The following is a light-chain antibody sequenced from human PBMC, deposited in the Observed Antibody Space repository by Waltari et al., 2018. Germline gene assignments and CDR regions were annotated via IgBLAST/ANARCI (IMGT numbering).Light chain of an antibody. V-gene: IGKV3-11*01. CDR1: QGVTKY. Sequence: EIVLTQSPAILSLSPGERAPLSSRPRQGVTKYLSWYLLKPGQAPRLLIYDASNRATGIPTRFSGSGSGTDFTLTISSLEPDDFAVYFCHLRSNWRYTFGQGTKLEIK. J-gene: IGKJ2*01. CDR2: DAS. CDR3: HLRSNWRYT.